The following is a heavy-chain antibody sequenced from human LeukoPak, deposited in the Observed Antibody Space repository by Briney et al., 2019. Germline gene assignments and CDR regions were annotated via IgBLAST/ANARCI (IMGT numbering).Heavy chain of an antibody. CDR1: GFTFSSYW. CDR2: INSDGSST. Sequence: PGGSLRLSCAASGFTFSSYWMHWVRQAPGKGLVWVSRINSDGSSTSYADSVKGRFTISRDNAKNTLYLQMNSLRAKDTAVYYCARDLAYCGGDCYTYYYYYGMDVWGQGTTVTVSS. D-gene: IGHD2-21*02. V-gene: IGHV3-74*01. CDR3: ARDLAYCGGDCYTYYYYYGMDV. J-gene: IGHJ6*02.